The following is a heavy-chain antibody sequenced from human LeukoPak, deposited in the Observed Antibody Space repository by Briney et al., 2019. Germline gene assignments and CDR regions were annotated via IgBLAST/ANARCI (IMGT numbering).Heavy chain of an antibody. CDR2: IYYSGST. Sequence: PSETLSLTCAVYDGSFSGYYWTWIRQPPGKGLEWIGYIYYSGSTNYNPSLKSRVTISVDTSKNQFSLKLSSVTAADTAVYYCARDPAVAGTGYFDYWGQGTLVTVSS. J-gene: IGHJ4*02. V-gene: IGHV4-59*01. CDR3: ARDPAVAGTGYFDY. D-gene: IGHD6-19*01. CDR1: DGSFSGYY.